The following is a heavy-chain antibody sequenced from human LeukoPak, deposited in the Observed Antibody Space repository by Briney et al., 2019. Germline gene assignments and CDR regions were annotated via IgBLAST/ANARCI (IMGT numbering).Heavy chain of an antibody. Sequence: PSETLSLTCAVSGYSISSGFYWCWIRQPPGKGLEWIGSIYHSGSTQYNPSLKSRLTISVDMSKNQFSLKLSSVSAADTAVYYCARAPYGDYAENWFDTWGQGTLVTVSS. V-gene: IGHV4-38-2*01. J-gene: IGHJ5*02. CDR3: ARAPYGDYAENWFDT. CDR1: GYSISSGFY. CDR2: IYHSGST. D-gene: IGHD4-17*01.